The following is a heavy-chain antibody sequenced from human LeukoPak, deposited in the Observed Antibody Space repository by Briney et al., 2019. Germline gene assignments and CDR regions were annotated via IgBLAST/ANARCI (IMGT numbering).Heavy chain of an antibody. J-gene: IGHJ4*02. V-gene: IGHV3-74*01. D-gene: IGHD4-17*01. CDR1: GFTVSSNY. Sequence: GGSLRLSCAASGFTVSSNYMSWVRQAPGKGLEWVSRINSDGSSTTSADSVKGRFTISRDNAKNTLYLQMNSLRAEDTAVYYCAKGGATVIDYWGQGTLVTVSS. CDR3: AKGGATVIDY. CDR2: INSDGSST.